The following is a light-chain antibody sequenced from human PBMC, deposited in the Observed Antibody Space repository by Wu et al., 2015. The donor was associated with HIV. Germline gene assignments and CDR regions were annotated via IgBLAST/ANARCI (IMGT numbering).Light chain of an antibody. CDR2: GAS. V-gene: IGKV3-20*01. CDR3: QQSMT. J-gene: IGKJ1*01. CDR1: QSVRNNY. Sequence: EIVLTQSPGTLSLSPGERATLSCRASQSVRNNYLAWYQQKPGQAPRLLIYGASTRATDIPDRFSGSGSGTDFTLTISRLEPEDFAVYYCQQSMTFGQGTKVEIK.